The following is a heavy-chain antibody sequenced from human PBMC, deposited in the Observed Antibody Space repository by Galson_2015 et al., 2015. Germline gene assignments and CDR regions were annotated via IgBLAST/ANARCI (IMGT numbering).Heavy chain of an antibody. CDR3: ARDNVWLAHGGNPYYFDY. CDR2: ISYDGSNK. D-gene: IGHD4-23*01. Sequence: SLRLSCAASGFTFSSHVMYWVRQAPGKGLAWMAAISYDGSNKHYADSVKGRFTISRDNSKNTLYLQMNSLRAEDTAVYYCARDNVWLAHGGNPYYFDYWGRGTLVTVSS. V-gene: IGHV3-30*17. J-gene: IGHJ4*02. CDR1: GFTFSSHV.